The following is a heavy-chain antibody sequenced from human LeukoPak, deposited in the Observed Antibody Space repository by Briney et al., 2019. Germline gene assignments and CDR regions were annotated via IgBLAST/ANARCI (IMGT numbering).Heavy chain of an antibody. CDR2: IIPILGIA. CDR3: AREGTMIVVAYYFDY. V-gene: IGHV1-69*04. CDR1: GGTFSSYA. Sequence: ASVKVSCKASGGTFSSYAISWVRQAPGQGLEWMGRIIPILGIANYAQKFQGRVTITADKSTSTAYMELSSLRSEGTAVYYCAREGTMIVVAYYFDYWGQGTLVTVSS. D-gene: IGHD3-22*01. J-gene: IGHJ4*02.